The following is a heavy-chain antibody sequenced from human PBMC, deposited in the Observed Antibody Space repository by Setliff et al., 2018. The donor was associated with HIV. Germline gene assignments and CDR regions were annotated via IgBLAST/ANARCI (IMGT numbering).Heavy chain of an antibody. CDR2: INPNSGNI. D-gene: IGHD4-17*01. Sequence: ASVKVSCMASGYTVTSYDINGVRQATVQGLEWMAWINPNSGNIDYAHKCQGRVTMTKITSLSTAYTELSSLRSGDTAVYYCARGSFFGDYGNYYYYALDVWGQGTTVTVSS. J-gene: IGHJ6*02. V-gene: IGHV1-8*01. CDR3: ARGSFFGDYGNYYYYALDV. CDR1: GYTVTSYD.